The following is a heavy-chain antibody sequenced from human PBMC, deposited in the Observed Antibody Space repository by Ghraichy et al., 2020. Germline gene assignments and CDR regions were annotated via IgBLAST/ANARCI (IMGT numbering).Heavy chain of an antibody. CDR2: ISAYTANA. CDR1: GYTFTPYA. CDR3: AREWGNGSGGDCFFYMDV. V-gene: IGHV1-18*01. J-gene: IGHJ6*03. Sequence: ASVKVSCKALGYTFTPYAITWVRQAPGQGLEWMGWISAYTANAKYAQKFQGRVTVTADRSTNTAYMELRSRRSDDTAVYYCAREWGNGSGGDCFFYMDVWGNGSTVTVSS. D-gene: IGHD2-21*02.